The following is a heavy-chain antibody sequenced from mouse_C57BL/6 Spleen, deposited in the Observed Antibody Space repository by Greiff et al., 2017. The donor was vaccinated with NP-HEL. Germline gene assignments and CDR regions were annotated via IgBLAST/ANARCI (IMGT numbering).Heavy chain of an antibody. CDR1: GYTFTNYW. CDR3: ARSGDYEDYFDY. Sequence: VQLQQSGAELVRPGTSVKMSCKASGYTFTNYWIGWAKQRPGHGLEWIGDIYPGGGYTYYNEKFKGKATLTADKSSSTAYMQFSSLTSEDSAIYYCARSGDYEDYFDYWGQGTTLTVSS. CDR2: IYPGGGYT. V-gene: IGHV1-63*01. D-gene: IGHD2-4*01. J-gene: IGHJ2*01.